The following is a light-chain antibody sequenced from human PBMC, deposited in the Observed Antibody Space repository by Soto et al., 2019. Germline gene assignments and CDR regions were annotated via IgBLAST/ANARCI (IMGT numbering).Light chain of an antibody. Sequence: DIQLTQSPSFLSASVGDRVTITCRASQGISSNLAWYQQKPGKAPKLLIYAASTLRSGVPSRFSGSGSGTEFTLTISSLQPEDFATYYCQQVKTYPRTFGGGTKVDIK. J-gene: IGKJ4*01. CDR1: QGISSN. V-gene: IGKV1-9*01. CDR3: QQVKTYPRT. CDR2: AAS.